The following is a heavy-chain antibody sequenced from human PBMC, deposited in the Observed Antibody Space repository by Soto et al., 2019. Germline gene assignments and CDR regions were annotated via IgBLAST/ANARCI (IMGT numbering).Heavy chain of an antibody. CDR3: ARDWNSLTLGMDV. J-gene: IGHJ6*02. CDR1: GGTFSSYA. V-gene: IGHV1-69*13. D-gene: IGHD1-7*01. CDR2: IIPIFGTA. Sequence: VKVSCKASGGTFSSYAIGLVRQAPGQGLEWMGGIIPIFGTANYAQKFQGRVTITADESTSTAYMELSSLRSEDTAVYYCARDWNSLTLGMDVWGQGTTVTVSS.